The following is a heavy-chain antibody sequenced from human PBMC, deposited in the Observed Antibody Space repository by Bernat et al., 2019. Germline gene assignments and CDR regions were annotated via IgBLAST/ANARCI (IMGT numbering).Heavy chain of an antibody. Sequence: QVQLVESGGGVVQPGRSLRLSCAASGFTFSSYAMHWVRQAPGKGLEWVAVISYDGSNKYYADSVKGRFTISRDNSKNTLYLQMNSLRAEDTAVYYCARGGLHLGELSFFDYWGQGTLVTVSS. CDR1: GFTFSSYA. V-gene: IGHV3-30*01. CDR2: ISYDGSNK. D-gene: IGHD3-16*02. CDR3: ARGGLHLGELSFFDY. J-gene: IGHJ4*02.